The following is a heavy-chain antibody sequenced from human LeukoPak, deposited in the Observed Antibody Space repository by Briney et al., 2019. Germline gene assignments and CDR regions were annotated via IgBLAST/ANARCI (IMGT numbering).Heavy chain of an antibody. CDR1: GGSISSYY. CDR3: ARDSRDGYPD. Sequence: PSETLSLTCTVSGGSISSYYWSWIRQPPGKGLEWIGYIYYSGSTNYNPSLRSRVTISVDTSKNQFSLKLSSVTAADTAVYYCARDSRDGYPDWGQGTLVTVSS. D-gene: IGHD5-24*01. V-gene: IGHV4-59*01. CDR2: IYYSGST. J-gene: IGHJ4*02.